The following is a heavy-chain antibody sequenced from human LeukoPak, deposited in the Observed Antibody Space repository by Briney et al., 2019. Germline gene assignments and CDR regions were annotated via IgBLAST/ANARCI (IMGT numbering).Heavy chain of an antibody. Sequence: GGSLRLSCAASGFTFSNAWMSWVSQAPGKGLEWVGRIKSKTDGGTTDYAAPVKGRFTISRDDSKNTLYLQMNSLKTEDTAVYYCTTPTYYDFWSGYSDWGQGTLVTVSS. J-gene: IGHJ4*02. CDR3: TTPTYYDFWSGYSD. D-gene: IGHD3-3*01. V-gene: IGHV3-15*01. CDR1: GFTFSNAW. CDR2: IKSKTDGGTT.